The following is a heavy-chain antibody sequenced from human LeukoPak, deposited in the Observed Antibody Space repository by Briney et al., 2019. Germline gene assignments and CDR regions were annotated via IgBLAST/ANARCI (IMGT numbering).Heavy chain of an antibody. D-gene: IGHD3-10*01. CDR2: IKPDGSEK. CDR1: GFTFSSYW. CDR3: ARVYYYTSGSRWGDYFDY. V-gene: IGHV3-7*01. Sequence: GGSLRLSCAASGFTFSSYWMSWVRRAPGKGLEWVANIKPDGSEKYYVDSVKGRFTISRDNAKNSLYLQMNSLRAEDTAVYYCARVYYYTSGSRWGDYFDYWGQGTLVTVSS. J-gene: IGHJ4*02.